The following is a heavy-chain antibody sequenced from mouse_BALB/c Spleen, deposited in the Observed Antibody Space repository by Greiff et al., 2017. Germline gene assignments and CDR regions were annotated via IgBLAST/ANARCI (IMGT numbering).Heavy chain of an antibody. CDR2: ILPGSGST. J-gene: IGHJ1*01. Sequence: QVQLKESGAELMKPGASVKISCKATGYTFSSYWIEWVKQRPGHGLEWIGEILPGSGSTNYNEKFKGKATFTADTSSNTAYMQLSSLTSEDSAVYYCARRNYYGYVWYFDVWGAGTTVTVSS. CDR3: ARRNYYGYVWYFDV. V-gene: IGHV1-9*01. D-gene: IGHD1-2*01. CDR1: GYTFSSYW.